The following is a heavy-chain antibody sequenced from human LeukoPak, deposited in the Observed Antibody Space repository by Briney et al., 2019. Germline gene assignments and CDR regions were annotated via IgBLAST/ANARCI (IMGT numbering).Heavy chain of an antibody. J-gene: IGHJ4*02. CDR1: GFTFSSSA. V-gene: IGHV3-23*01. CDR2: MSNNGGYT. CDR3: ARGGYSYGEGYDY. D-gene: IGHD5-18*01. Sequence: GGSLRLSCAASGFTFSSSAMSWVRQAPGKELQWVSAMSNNGGYTYYADSVQGRFTISRDNSESTLCLQMNSLRAEDTAVYYCARGGYSYGEGYDYWGQGTLVTVSS.